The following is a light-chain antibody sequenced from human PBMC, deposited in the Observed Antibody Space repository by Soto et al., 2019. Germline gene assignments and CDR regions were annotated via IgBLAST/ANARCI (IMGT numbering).Light chain of an antibody. CDR1: SSNIGAGYD. Sequence: QSVLTQPPSMSGAPGQRVTISCTGSSSNIGAGYDVHWYQQLPGTPPKLLISRDDERPSGVPDRFSGSKSGTSASLAISGVRSEDEADYFCAAWDDSLRAPVFGGGTKLTVL. CDR3: AAWDDSLRAPV. V-gene: IGLV1-47*01. CDR2: RDD. J-gene: IGLJ2*01.